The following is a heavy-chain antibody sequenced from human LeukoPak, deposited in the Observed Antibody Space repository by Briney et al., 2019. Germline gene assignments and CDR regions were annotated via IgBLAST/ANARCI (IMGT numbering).Heavy chain of an antibody. CDR3: ARGGYYYMDV. Sequence: PSETLSLTCTVSGGSISSGSYYWSWIRQPAGKGLEWIGRIYTSGSTNYNPSLKSRVTISVDTSKNQFSLKLSSVTAADTAVYYCARGGYYYMDVWGKGTTVTVSS. J-gene: IGHJ6*03. CDR2: IYTSGST. V-gene: IGHV4-61*02. CDR1: GGSISSGSYY.